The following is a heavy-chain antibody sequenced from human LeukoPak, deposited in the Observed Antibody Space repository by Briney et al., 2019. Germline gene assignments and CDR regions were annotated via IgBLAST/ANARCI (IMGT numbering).Heavy chain of an antibody. D-gene: IGHD2-2*01. V-gene: IGHV5-51*01. CDR1: GYSFTSYW. Sequence: GESLKISCKGSGYSFTSYWIGWVRQMPGKGLEWMGIDTRYSPSFQGQVTISADKSISTAYLQWSSLKASDTAMYYCARRARYCSSTSCPYYFDYWGQGTLVTVSS. CDR3: ARRARYCSSTSCPYYFDY. CDR2: DT. J-gene: IGHJ4*02.